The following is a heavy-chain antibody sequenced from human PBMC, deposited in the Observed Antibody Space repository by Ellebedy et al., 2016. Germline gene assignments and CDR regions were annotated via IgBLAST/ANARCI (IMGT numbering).Heavy chain of an antibody. J-gene: IGHJ5*02. CDR3: ASAVPAAGYNWFDP. D-gene: IGHD2-2*01. V-gene: IGHV3-30-3*01. CDR1: GFTFSSYG. Sequence: GESLKISCAASGFTFSSYGMHWVRQAPGKGLEWVAVISYDGSNKYYADSVKGRFTISRDNSKNTLYLQMNSLRAEDTAVYYCASAVPAAGYNWFDPWGQGTLVTVSS. CDR2: ISYDGSNK.